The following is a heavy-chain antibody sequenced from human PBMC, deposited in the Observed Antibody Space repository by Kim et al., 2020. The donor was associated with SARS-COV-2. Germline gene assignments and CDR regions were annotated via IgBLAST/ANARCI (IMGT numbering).Heavy chain of an antibody. CDR3: STSWGHKDSGSGLYYFDY. J-gene: IGHJ4*02. CDR2: IESEPYRGGP. Sequence: GGSLRLSCAGSGFTFSSVQMTWVRQAPGKGLEWIGLIESEPYRGGPVYAAAVKNRFIISRDSSRDTVFLQLNSLKTEDTGVYFCSTSWGHKDSGSGLYYFDYWGPGTLVTVAS. V-gene: IGHV3-15*04. D-gene: IGHD3-16*01. CDR1: GFTFSSVQ.